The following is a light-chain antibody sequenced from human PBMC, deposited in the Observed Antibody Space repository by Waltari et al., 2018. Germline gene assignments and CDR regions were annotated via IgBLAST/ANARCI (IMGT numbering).Light chain of an antibody. J-gene: IGLJ3*02. CDR2: DES. CDR1: SSHIGAGSA. Sequence: QSVPTPPRSVSGAPGQTVTISCTGSSSHIGAGSAVHWYQHLPGATPKVLIYDESSGPPGCLVLCSGSKSDTSVSLTITGLQAEDEADYYRQSCDADLQGVYGGGTSLSVL. CDR3: QSCDADLQGV. V-gene: IGLV1-40*01.